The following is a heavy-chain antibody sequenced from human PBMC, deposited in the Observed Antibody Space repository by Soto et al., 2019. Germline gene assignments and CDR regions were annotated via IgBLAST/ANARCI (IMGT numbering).Heavy chain of an antibody. CDR1: GGSISSSSYY. CDR3: ARKQLEGYFDY. Sequence: PSETLSLTCTVSGGSISSSSYYWGWIRQPPGKGLEWIGSIYYSGSTYYNPSLKSRVTISVDTSKNQFSLKLSSVTAADTAVYYCARKQLEGYFDYRDQGTLVTVSS. D-gene: IGHD6-6*01. V-gene: IGHV4-39*01. CDR2: IYYSGST. J-gene: IGHJ4*02.